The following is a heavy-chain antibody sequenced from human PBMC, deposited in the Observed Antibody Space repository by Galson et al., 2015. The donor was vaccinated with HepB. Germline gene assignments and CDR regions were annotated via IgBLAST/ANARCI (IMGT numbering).Heavy chain of an antibody. V-gene: IGHV1-69*13. CDR2: ITPMFGTA. CDR3: ARETTVNDYYYYGMDV. J-gene: IGHJ6*02. D-gene: IGHD4-11*01. CDR1: GGTFSTYA. Sequence: SVKVSCKASGGTFSTYAISWVRQAPGQGLEWMGGITPMFGTANYAQKFQGRVTITADESTSTAYMELSSLRSEDTAVYYCARETTVNDYYYYGMDVWGQGTTVTVSS.